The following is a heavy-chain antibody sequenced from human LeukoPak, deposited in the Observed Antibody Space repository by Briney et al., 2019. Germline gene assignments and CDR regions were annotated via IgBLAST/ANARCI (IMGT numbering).Heavy chain of an antibody. J-gene: IGHJ4*02. CDR2: IIPIFGTA. CDR3: ARSPRGVPKTRGYFDY. CDR1: GGTFSSYA. Sequence: SVKVSCKASGGTFSSYAISWVRQAPGQGLEWMGGIIPIFGTANYAQKFQGRVTITADESTSTAYMELRSLRSDDTAVYYCARSPRGVPKTRGYFDYWGQGTLVTVSS. D-gene: IGHD2-8*01. V-gene: IGHV1-69*13.